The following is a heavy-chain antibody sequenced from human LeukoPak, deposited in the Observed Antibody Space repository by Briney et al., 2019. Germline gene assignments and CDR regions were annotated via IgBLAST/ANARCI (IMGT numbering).Heavy chain of an antibody. CDR3: AKSLVGAVGYDY. CDR1: GFTFSSYA. CDR2: ISGSGGST. Sequence: QTGGSLRLSCAASGFTFSSYAMSWVRQAPGKGLEWVSAISGSGGSTYYADSVKGRFTISRDNSKNTLYLQMNSLRAEDTAVYYCAKSLVGAVGYDYWGQGTLVTVSS. V-gene: IGHV3-23*01. D-gene: IGHD1-26*01. J-gene: IGHJ4*02.